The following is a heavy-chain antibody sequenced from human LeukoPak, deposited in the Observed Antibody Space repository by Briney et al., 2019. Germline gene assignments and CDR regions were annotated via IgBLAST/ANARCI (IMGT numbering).Heavy chain of an antibody. Sequence: SETLSLTCTVSGGSISSYYWSWMRQPPGKGLEWIGHIYYRGSTNYSPFLKSRVTISVDTSKNHFSPKLSSVTAADTAVYYCARRAAAVVTHDAFDIWGQGTMVTVSS. D-gene: IGHD4-23*01. CDR2: IYYRGST. CDR3: ARRAAAVVTHDAFDI. CDR1: GGSISSYY. J-gene: IGHJ3*02. V-gene: IGHV4-59*08.